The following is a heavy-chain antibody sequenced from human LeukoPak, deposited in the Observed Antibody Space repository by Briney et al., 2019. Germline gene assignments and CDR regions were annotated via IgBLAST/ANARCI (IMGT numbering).Heavy chain of an antibody. CDR1: GFTVINNY. CDR2: IYSGGGT. CDR3: SRDYYGP. D-gene: IGHD3-22*01. J-gene: IGHJ5*02. V-gene: IGHV3-66*02. Sequence: PGGSLRLSCAASGFTVINNYMRRVRQAPGKGLEWVSSIYSGGGTSYADSVKGRFTISRDNSKNTLYLQMNSLRVENTAVYYCSRDYYGPWGQGTLVTVSS.